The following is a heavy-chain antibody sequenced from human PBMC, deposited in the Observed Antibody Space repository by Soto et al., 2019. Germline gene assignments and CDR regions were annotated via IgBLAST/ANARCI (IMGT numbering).Heavy chain of an antibody. CDR1: GYTFTSYG. V-gene: IGHV1-18*01. J-gene: IGHJ6*02. Sequence: QVQLVQSGAEVKKPEASVKVSCKASGYTFTSYGISWVRQAPGQGLEWMGWISAYNGNTNYAQKLQGRVTITTGTAASAACIALSGLRSDHAAVYFCACRRSSSSSYYYYGRDVWGQGTTVTGSS. CDR3: ACRRSSSSSYYYYGRDV. CDR2: ISAYNGNT. D-gene: IGHD6-6*01.